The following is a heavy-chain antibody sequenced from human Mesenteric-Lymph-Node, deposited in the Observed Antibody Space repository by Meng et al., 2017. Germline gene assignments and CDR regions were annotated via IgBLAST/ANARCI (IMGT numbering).Heavy chain of an antibody. Sequence: GESLKISCAASGFIFSDYEFNWVRQAPGKGLEWVSYITSRGDIALYADSVKGRFTISRDNAKNSLYLQMNSLRAEDTALYYCARGDLGGGITIFGVVSRGDAFDIWGQGTMVTVSS. V-gene: IGHV3-48*03. CDR1: GFIFSDYE. J-gene: IGHJ3*02. CDR2: ITSRGDIA. CDR3: ARGDLGGGITIFGVVSRGDAFDI. D-gene: IGHD3-3*01.